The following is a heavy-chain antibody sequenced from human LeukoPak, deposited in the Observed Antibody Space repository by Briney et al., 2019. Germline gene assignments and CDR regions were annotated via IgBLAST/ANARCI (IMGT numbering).Heavy chain of an antibody. Sequence: GGSLRLSCAASGFTFSSYEMNWVSQAPGKGLEWVSYISSSGSTIYYADSVKGRFTISRDNAKNSLYLQMNSLRAEDTAVYYCARDRLDTAMFDYWGQGTLVTVSS. D-gene: IGHD5-18*01. CDR1: GFTFSSYE. CDR3: ARDRLDTAMFDY. V-gene: IGHV3-48*03. J-gene: IGHJ4*02. CDR2: ISSSGSTI.